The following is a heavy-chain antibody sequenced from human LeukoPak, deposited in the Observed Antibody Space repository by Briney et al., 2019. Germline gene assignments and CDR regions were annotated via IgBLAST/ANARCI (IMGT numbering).Heavy chain of an antibody. V-gene: IGHV4-59*08. Sequence: SETLSLTCTVSGGSISSYYWSWIRQPPGKGLEWIGYIYYSGSTNYNPSLKSRVTISVDTSKNQFSLKLSSVTAADTAVYYCATTYSSWYYYYMDVWGKGTTVTVSS. D-gene: IGHD2-21*01. CDR3: ATTYSSWYYYYMDV. CDR1: GGSISSYY. CDR2: IYYSGST. J-gene: IGHJ6*03.